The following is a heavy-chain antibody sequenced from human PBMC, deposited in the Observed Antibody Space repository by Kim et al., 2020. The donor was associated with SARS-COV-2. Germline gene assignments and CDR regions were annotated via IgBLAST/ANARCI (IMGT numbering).Heavy chain of an antibody. Sequence: SETLSLTCTVSGGSISSSSYYWGWIRQPPGKGLEWIGSIYYSGSTYYNPSLKSRVTISVDTSKNQFSLKLSSVTAADTAVYYCARGPLRLGELSLLVGGGINGNWYFDLWGRGTLVTVSS. CDR3: ARGPLRLGELSLLVGGGINGNWYFDL. D-gene: IGHD3-16*02. J-gene: IGHJ2*01. CDR1: GGSISSSSYY. V-gene: IGHV4-39*07. CDR2: IYYSGST.